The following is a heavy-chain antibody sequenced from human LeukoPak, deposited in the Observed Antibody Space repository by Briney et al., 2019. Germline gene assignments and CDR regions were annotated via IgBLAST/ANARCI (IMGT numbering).Heavy chain of an antibody. CDR1: GYTFTDYY. V-gene: IGHV1-2*02. Sequence: ASVKVSCKASGYTFTDYYMHWVRQAPGQGLEWMGWINPNSGGTNYAQKFQGRVTMTRDTSISTAYMELSRLRSDDTAVYYCARSLYGDQRSWGQGTLVTVSS. J-gene: IGHJ4*02. D-gene: IGHD4-17*01. CDR2: INPNSGGT. CDR3: ARSLYGDQRS.